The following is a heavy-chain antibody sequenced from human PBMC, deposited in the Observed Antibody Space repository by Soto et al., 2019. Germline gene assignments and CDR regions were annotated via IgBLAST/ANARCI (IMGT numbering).Heavy chain of an antibody. CDR1: GGSINNYY. Sequence: SXTLSLTCTVSGGSINNYYWSWIRQPPGKGLEWIGYIYYSGSTNYNPSLKSRVTISVDTSKNQFSLKLSSVTAADTAVYHCARGRGYSGYHCFDYLGQGTPVTVSS. CDR3: ARGRGYSGYHCFDY. D-gene: IGHD5-12*01. CDR2: IYYSGST. V-gene: IGHV4-59*01. J-gene: IGHJ4*02.